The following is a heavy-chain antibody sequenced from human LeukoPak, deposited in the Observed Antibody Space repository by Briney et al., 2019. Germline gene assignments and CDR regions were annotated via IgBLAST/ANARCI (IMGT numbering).Heavy chain of an antibody. D-gene: IGHD3-9*01. CDR1: GGSISSYY. Sequence: SETLSLTCTVSGGSISSYYWSWIRQPPGKGLEWVGYIYYSGSNNYNPSLKSRVTISVDTSKNQFSLKLSSVTAADTAVYYCAREHFDILTGYYTRSYFDYWGQGTLVTVSS. CDR2: IYYSGSN. V-gene: IGHV4-59*01. J-gene: IGHJ4*02. CDR3: AREHFDILTGYYTRSYFDY.